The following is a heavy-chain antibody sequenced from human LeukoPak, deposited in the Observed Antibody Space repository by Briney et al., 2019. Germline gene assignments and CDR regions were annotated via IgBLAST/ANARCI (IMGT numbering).Heavy chain of an antibody. CDR1: GFTLSSYA. CDR3: ARQNTPHGNFDY. Sequence: GGSLRLSCAASGFTLSSYAMHWVRQPAGKGLEWVSAIGTAGDTFYPGTVKGRFTISRENAKKSLFLQMNSLRAEDTAVYYCARQNTPHGNFDYWGQGTLVTVSS. J-gene: IGHJ4*02. V-gene: IGHV3-13*01. D-gene: IGHD1-26*01. CDR2: IGTAGDT.